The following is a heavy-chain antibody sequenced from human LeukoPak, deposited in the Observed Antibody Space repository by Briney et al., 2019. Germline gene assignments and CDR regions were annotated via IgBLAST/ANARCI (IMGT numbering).Heavy chain of an antibody. CDR1: GFTFSSYG. V-gene: IGHV3-23*01. CDR2: ISGSGGST. CDR3: AKALVVVPAAMSFPLAAAGTTADY. D-gene: IGHD2-2*01. J-gene: IGHJ4*02. Sequence: GGTLRLSCAASGFTFSSYGMSWVRQAPGKGLEWVSAISGSGGSTYYADSVKGRFTISRDNSKNTLYLQMNSLRAEDTAVYYCAKALVVVPAAMSFPLAAAGTTADYWGQGTLVTVSS.